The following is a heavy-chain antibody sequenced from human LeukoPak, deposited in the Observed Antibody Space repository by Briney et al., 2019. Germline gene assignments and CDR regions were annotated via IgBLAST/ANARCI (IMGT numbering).Heavy chain of an antibody. D-gene: IGHD6-19*01. CDR1: GFTFSSYA. V-gene: IGHV3-30*04. CDR2: ISYDGTTE. J-gene: IGHJ4*03. Sequence: TGGSLRLSCAASGFTFSSYAMHWVRQAPGKGLEWVAVISYDGTTEYYADSVKGRFTISRDNSENTLFLQMNSLGAEDTAVYHCARALPVAGARGSYFDYWGQGTMVTVSS. CDR3: ARALPVAGARGSYFDY.